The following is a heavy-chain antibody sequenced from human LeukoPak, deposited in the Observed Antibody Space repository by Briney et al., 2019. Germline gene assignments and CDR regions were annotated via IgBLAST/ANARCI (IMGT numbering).Heavy chain of an antibody. D-gene: IGHD6-25*01. CDR3: TRENAAFSPFGY. J-gene: IGHJ4*02. Sequence: SETLSLTCAVYGGSFSGYYWSWIRQPPGKGLEWIGEINHSGSTNYNPSLKSRVTISVDTSKNQFSLKLSSVTAADTAVYYCTRENAAFSPFGYWGQGTLVTVSS. CDR2: INHSGST. V-gene: IGHV4-34*01. CDR1: GGSFSGYY.